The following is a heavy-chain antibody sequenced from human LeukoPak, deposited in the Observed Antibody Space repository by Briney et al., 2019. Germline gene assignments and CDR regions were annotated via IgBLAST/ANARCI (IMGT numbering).Heavy chain of an antibody. Sequence: GGSLRLSCAASGFTFSCYAMSWIRQAPGKGLEWVSAISGSGGSTYYADSVKGRFTISRDNAKNSLYLQMNSLRAEDTAVYYCARDMRSSGYPDAFDIWGQGTMVTVSS. CDR2: ISGSGGST. CDR3: ARDMRSSGYPDAFDI. CDR1: GFTFSCYA. D-gene: IGHD3-22*01. J-gene: IGHJ3*02. V-gene: IGHV3-23*01.